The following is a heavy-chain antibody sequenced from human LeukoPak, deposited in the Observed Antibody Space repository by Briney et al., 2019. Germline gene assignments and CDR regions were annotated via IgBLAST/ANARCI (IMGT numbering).Heavy chain of an antibody. CDR3: ARHEVGYSYGGYRPYYFDY. D-gene: IGHD5-18*01. CDR1: GGSISSSRYY. V-gene: IGHV4-39*01. J-gene: IGHJ4*02. CDR2: IYYSGST. Sequence: SETLSLTCTVSGGSISSSRYYWGWIRQPPGKGLEWIGSIYYSGSTYYNPSLKSRVTISVDTSKNQFSLKLSSVTAADTAVYYCARHEVGYSYGGYRPYYFDYWGQGTLVTVSS.